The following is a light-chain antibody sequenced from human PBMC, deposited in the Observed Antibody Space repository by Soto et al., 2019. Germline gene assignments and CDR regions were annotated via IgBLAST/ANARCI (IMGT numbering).Light chain of an antibody. J-gene: IGKJ4*01. V-gene: IGKV2-30*01. Sequence: DVAMTQSPLSLPVTLGQPASISCRSSQSLVYSDGNTYLNWFQQRPGQSPRRLIYRVSNRDSGVPDRFSGSGSGTELTLKISRVEAEDVGVYYCMQGTHWPLTFVGGNKVEIK. CDR2: RVS. CDR1: QSLVYSDGNTY. CDR3: MQGTHWPLT.